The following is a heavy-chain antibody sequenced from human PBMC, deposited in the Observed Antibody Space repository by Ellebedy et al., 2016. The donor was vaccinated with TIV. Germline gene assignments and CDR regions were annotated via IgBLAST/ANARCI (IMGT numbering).Heavy chain of an antibody. V-gene: IGHV3-48*03. J-gene: IGHJ5*02. CDR3: ARDGKAYSSRYLHH. D-gene: IGHD6-13*01. CDR1: GFTFSFYS. CDR2: ISSSGRTI. Sequence: GGSLRLSCPASGFTFSFYSVNWVRQAPGKGLEWVSFISSSGRTIYYADSVKGRFTISRDNAKNSLYLRMNSLRAGDTAVYYCARDGKAYSSRYLHHWGQGTLVTVSS.